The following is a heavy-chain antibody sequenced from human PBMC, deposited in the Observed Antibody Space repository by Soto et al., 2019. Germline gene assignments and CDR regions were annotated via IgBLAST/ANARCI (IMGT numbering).Heavy chain of an antibody. CDR1: GGSISSYY. J-gene: IGHJ4*02. V-gene: IGHV4-59*12. Sequence: PSETLSLTCTVSGGSISSYYWSWIRQPPGKGLEWIGYIYYSGSTNYNPSLKSRVTISVDTSKNQFSLKLSSVTAADTAVYYCARGPDPYYYDSSGYMGPGFDYWGQGTLVTVSS. CDR3: ARGPDPYYYDSSGYMGPGFDY. D-gene: IGHD3-22*01. CDR2: IYYSGST.